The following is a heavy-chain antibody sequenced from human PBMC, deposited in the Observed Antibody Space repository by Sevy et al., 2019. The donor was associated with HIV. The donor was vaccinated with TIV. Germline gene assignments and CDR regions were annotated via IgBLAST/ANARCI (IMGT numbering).Heavy chain of an antibody. CDR1: GFTFSDYY. CDR3: ARVNRVARGVNYWYFDL. CDR2: ISSSASTI. V-gene: IGHV3-11*04. Sequence: GGSLRLSCAASGFTFSDYYMSWIRQAPGKGLEWVSYISSSASTIYYADSVKGRFTISRDNAKNSLYLQMNSLRAEDTAVYYCARVNRVARGVNYWYFDLWGRGTLVTVSS. D-gene: IGHD3-10*01. J-gene: IGHJ2*01.